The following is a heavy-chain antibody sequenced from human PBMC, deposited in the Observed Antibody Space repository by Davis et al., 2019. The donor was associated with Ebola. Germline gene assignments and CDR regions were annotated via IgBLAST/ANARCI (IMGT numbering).Heavy chain of an antibody. D-gene: IGHD6-19*01. CDR3: ARLGSGWYRGAFDI. V-gene: IGHV1-46*01. CDR1: GYTFTSYY. Sequence: ASVKVSCKASGYTFTSYYMHWVRQAPGQGLEWMGIINPSGGSTSYAQKFQGRVTMTRDTSISTAYMELSRLRSDDTAVYYCARLGSGWYRGAFDIWGQGTMVTVSS. CDR2: INPSGGST. J-gene: IGHJ3*02.